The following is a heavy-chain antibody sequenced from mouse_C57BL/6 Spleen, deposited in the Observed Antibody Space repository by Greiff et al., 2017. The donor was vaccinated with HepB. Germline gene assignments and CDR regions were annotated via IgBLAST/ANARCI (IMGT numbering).Heavy chain of an antibody. CDR2: IYPGDGDT. J-gene: IGHJ2*01. V-gene: IGHV1-80*01. D-gene: IGHD1-1*01. Sequence: QVHVKQSGAELVKPGASVKISCKASGYAFSSYWMNWVKQRPGKGLEWIGQIYPGDGDTNYNGKFKGKATLTADKSSSTAYMQLSSLTSEDSAVYFCARDYYYGSSYGYFDYWGQGTTLTVSS. CDR1: GYAFSSYW. CDR3: ARDYYYGSSYGYFDY.